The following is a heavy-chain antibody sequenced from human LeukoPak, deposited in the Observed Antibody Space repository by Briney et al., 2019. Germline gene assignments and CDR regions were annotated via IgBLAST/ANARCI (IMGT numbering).Heavy chain of an antibody. J-gene: IGHJ6*02. V-gene: IGHV3-7*01. CDR3: ARDGILTGFGYYYYGMDV. Sequence: GGSLRLSCAASGFTFSSYWMSWVRQAPGKGLEWVADIKQDGSEKYYVDSVKGRFTVSRDNAKNSLYLQMNSLRAEDTAVYYCARDGILTGFGYYYYGMDVWGQGTTVTVSS. CDR1: GFTFSSYW. D-gene: IGHD3-9*01. CDR2: IKQDGSEK.